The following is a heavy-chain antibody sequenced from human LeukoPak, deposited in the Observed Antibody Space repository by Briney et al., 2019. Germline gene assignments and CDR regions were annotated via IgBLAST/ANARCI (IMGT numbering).Heavy chain of an antibody. Sequence: QPGGSLRLSCAASGFTFSSYAMSWVRQAPGKGLEWVSAISGSGGSTYYADSVKGRFTISRDNSKNTLYLQMNSLRAEDTAVYYCARGGVIAGTGYFDYWGQGTLVTVSS. CDR2: ISGSGGST. V-gene: IGHV3-23*01. D-gene: IGHD3-16*02. CDR3: ARGGVIAGTGYFDY. J-gene: IGHJ4*02. CDR1: GFTFSSYA.